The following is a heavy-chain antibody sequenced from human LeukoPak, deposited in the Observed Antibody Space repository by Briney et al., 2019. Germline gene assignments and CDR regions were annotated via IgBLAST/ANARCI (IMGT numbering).Heavy chain of an antibody. Sequence: EGSLRLSCVASGFTVDTYWMSWVRQAPGKGLDWVAHIEEDGTRKYYVDSVRGRFTISRDNAKNSLFLQMNSLRVEDTAVFYCVAWGSLVVWGQGTLVTVSS. D-gene: IGHD3-16*01. J-gene: IGHJ4*02. V-gene: IGHV3-7*01. CDR1: GFTVDTYW. CDR3: VAWGSLVV. CDR2: IEEDGTRK.